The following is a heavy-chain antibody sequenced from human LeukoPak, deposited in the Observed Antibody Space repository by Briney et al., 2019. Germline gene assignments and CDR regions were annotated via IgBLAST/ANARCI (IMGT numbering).Heavy chain of an antibody. V-gene: IGHV4-59*01. J-gene: IGHJ4*02. CDR2: IYYSGST. D-gene: IGHD4-17*01. Sequence: SETLSLTCTVSGGSISSYYWSWIRQPPGKGLEWIGYIYYSGSTNYNPSLKSRVTISVDTSKNQFSLKLSPVTAADTAAYYCARGLIHRTYGDYTVPWGQGTLVTVSS. CDR3: ARGLIHRTYGDYTVP. CDR1: GGSISSYY.